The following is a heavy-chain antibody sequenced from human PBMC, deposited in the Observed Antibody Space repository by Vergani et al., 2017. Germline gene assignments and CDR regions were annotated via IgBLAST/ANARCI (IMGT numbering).Heavy chain of an antibody. CDR1: GFTFSSYA. Sequence: EVQLLESGGGLVQPGGSLRLSCAASGFTFSSYAMSWVRQAPGKGLEWVSVISGSGGSTYYADSVKGRFTISRDNSKNTLYLQMNSLRAEDTALYYCAKDADYYDSSGYYGDWGQGTLVTVSS. CDR2: ISGSGGST. D-gene: IGHD3-22*01. CDR3: AKDADYYDSSGYYGD. V-gene: IGHV3-23*01. J-gene: IGHJ4*02.